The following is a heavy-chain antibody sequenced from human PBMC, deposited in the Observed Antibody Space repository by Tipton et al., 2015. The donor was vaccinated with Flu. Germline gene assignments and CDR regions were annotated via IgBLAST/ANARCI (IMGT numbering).Heavy chain of an antibody. J-gene: IGHJ5*02. CDR3: ARDAYCSGGSCHGGVIWFDP. CDR1: GGTFSSYA. V-gene: IGHV1-69*09. Sequence: QLVQSGAEVKKPGSSVKVSCKASGGTFSSYAISWVRQAPGQGLEWMGGSIPILGIANYAQKFQGRVTITADKSTSTAYMELSSLRSEDTAVYYCARDAYCSGGSCHGGVIWFDPWGQGTLVTVSS. CDR2: SIPILGIA. D-gene: IGHD2-15*01.